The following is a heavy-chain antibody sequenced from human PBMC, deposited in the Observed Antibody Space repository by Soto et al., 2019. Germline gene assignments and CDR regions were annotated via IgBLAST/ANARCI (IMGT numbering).Heavy chain of an antibody. J-gene: IGHJ6*02. D-gene: IGHD6-13*01. CDR2: ISSRSSTI. CDR3: ARDRESDSSSWYWVYYYGMDV. Sequence: EVQLVESGGGLVQPGGSLRLSCAASGFTFSRYSMNWVRQAPGKGLEWVSYISSRSSTIYYADSVKGRFTISRDNAKNSLYLQMNSLRDEDTAVYYCARDRESDSSSWYWVYYYGMDVWGQGTTVTVSS. CDR1: GFTFSRYS. V-gene: IGHV3-48*02.